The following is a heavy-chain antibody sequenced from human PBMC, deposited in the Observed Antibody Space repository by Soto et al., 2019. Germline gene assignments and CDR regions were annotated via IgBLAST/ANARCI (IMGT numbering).Heavy chain of an antibody. CDR2: INHSGST. D-gene: IGHD2-8*02. J-gene: IGHJ4*02. Sequence: QVQLQQWGAGLLKPSETLSLTCAVYGGSFGGYYWTWIRQPPGTGLEWIGEINHSGSTNYNPSLKSRVTISVDTSKNQFSLKLTPVTAADTAVYYCARDKITGLFDYWGQGTLVTVSS. V-gene: IGHV4-34*01. CDR3: ARDKITGLFDY. CDR1: GGSFGGYY.